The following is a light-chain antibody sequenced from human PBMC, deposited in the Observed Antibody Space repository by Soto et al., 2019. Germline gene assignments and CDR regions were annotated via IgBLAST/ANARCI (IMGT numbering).Light chain of an antibody. CDR2: DVS. CDR1: NSDIGGYNY. J-gene: IGLJ2*01. Sequence: QSVLTQPASMSGSPGQSVTISCAGTNSDIGGYNYVSWYQHHPGKAPKLILYDVSSRPSGVSHRFSGSKSGNTASLTISGLQAEDEADYYCSSFTSRSTLIFGGGTKVTVL. CDR3: SSFTSRSTLI. V-gene: IGLV2-14*01.